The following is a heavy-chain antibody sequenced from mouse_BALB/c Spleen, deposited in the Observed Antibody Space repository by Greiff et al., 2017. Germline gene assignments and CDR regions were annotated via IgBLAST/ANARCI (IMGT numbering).Heavy chain of an antibody. Sequence: VKLQESGPGLVAPSQSLSITCTVSGFSLTSYGVHWVRQPPGKGLEWLGVIWAGGSTNYNSALMSRLSISKDNSKSQVFLKMNSLQTDDTAMYYCARDRRDYFDYWGQGTTLTVSS. CDR1: GFSLTSYG. J-gene: IGHJ2*01. V-gene: IGHV2-9*02. CDR2: IWAGGST. CDR3: ARDRRDYFDY.